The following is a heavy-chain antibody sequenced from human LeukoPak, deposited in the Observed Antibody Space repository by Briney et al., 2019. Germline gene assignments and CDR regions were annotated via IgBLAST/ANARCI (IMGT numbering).Heavy chain of an antibody. CDR1: GFTFSSYA. CDR2: ISGSGGST. V-gene: IGHV3-23*01. J-gene: IGHJ4*02. CDR3: AKDSAARRGYFDY. Sequence: PGGXLRLSCAASGFTFSSYAMSWVRQAPGKGLEWVSAISGSGGSTYYAYSVKRRFTISRDNSKNTLYLQMNSLRAEDTAVYYCAKDSAARRGYFDYWGQGTLVTVSS. D-gene: IGHD6-6*01.